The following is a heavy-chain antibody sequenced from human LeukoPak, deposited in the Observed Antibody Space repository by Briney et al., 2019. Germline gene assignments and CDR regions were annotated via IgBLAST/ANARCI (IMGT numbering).Heavy chain of an antibody. V-gene: IGHV3-23*01. CDR2: ISGSGGST. J-gene: IGHJ4*02. CDR1: GFTVSSNY. Sequence: GGSLRLSCAASGFTVSSNYMSWVRQAPGKGLEWVSAISGSGGSTYYADSVKGRFTISRDNSKNTLYLQMNSLRAEDTAVYYCAKIVGIVVVAATPGGYWGQGTLVTVSS. CDR3: AKIVGIVVVAATPGGY. D-gene: IGHD2-15*01.